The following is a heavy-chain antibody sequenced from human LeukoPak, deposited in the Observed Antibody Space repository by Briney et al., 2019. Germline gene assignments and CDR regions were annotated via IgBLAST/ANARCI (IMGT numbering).Heavy chain of an antibody. D-gene: IGHD1-1*01. J-gene: IGHJ6*03. Sequence: SETLSLTCTVSGGSISSYHWSWIRQPPGKGLEWIGYIFYSGSTNYNPSLKCRVTISVDTSKNQFSLKLSSVTAADTPVHYCARAPGTYYYYYYMDVWGKGTTVTVSS. CDR2: IFYSGST. CDR3: ARAPGTYYYYYYMDV. CDR1: GGSISSYH. V-gene: IGHV4-59*01.